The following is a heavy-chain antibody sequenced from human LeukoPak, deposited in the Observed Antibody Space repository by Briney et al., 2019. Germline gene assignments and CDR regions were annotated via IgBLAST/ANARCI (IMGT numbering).Heavy chain of an antibody. V-gene: IGHV1-2*02. J-gene: IGHJ4*02. CDR3: ARAGSIAAPLDY. CDR2: INPNSGGT. Sequence: ASVKVSCKASGGTFSSYAISWVRQAPGQGLEWMGWINPNSGGTNYAQKFQGRVTMTRDTSISTAYMELSRLRSDDTAVYYCARAGSIAAPLDYWGQGTLVTVSS. CDR1: GGTFSSYA. D-gene: IGHD6-6*01.